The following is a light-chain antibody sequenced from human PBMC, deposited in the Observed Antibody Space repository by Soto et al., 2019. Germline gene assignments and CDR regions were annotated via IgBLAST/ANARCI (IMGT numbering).Light chain of an antibody. CDR1: LNVNSY. V-gene: IGKV3-20*01. Sequence: VFTPPPPPISLSSGETATLSCRASLNVNSYLAWYQQKPGQAPRLLIYGASSRATGIPDRFSGTGSETDFTLTISRLEPEDFAVYYCQQYDNSPITFGQGTRLEI. J-gene: IGKJ5*01. CDR2: GAS. CDR3: QQYDNSPIT.